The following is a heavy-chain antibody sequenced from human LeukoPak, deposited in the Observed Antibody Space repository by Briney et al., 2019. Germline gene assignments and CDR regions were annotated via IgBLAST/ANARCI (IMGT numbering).Heavy chain of an antibody. V-gene: IGHV3-7*01. CDR3: ARDLDYFALDF. CDR1: GFTFSSYE. J-gene: IGHJ4*02. CDR2: INKDGTED. D-gene: IGHD2/OR15-2a*01. Sequence: GGSLRLSCAASGFTFSSYEMNWVRQAPGKGLEWVAIINKDGTEDNYVDSVKGRFTISRDNAKNSLYLQMNSLRAEDTAVYYCARDLDYFALDFWGQGALVTVSS.